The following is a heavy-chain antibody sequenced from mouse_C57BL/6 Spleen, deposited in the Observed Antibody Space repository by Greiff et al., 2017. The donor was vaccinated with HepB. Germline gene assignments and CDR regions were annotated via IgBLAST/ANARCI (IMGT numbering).Heavy chain of an antibody. V-gene: IGHV1-69*01. D-gene: IGHD3-1*01. CDR3: ARKTNLGAMDY. CDR2: IDPSDSYT. J-gene: IGHJ4*01. Sequence: QVQLQQPGAELVMPGASVKLSCKASGYTFTSYWMHWVKQRPGQGLEWIGEIDPSDSYTNYNQRFKGKSTLTVDKSSSTAYMQLSSLTSEDSAVYYCARKTNLGAMDYWGQGTSVTVSS. CDR1: GYTFTSYW.